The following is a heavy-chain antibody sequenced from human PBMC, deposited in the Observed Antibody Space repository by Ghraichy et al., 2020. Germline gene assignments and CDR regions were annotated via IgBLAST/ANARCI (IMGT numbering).Heavy chain of an antibody. CDR3: ARARGRGIIAAAGHHDY. Sequence: SETLSLTCAVYGGSFSGYYWSWIRQPPGKGLEWIGEINHSGSTNYNPSLKSRVTISVDTSKNQFSLKLSSVTAADTAVYYCARARGRGIIAAAGHHDYWGQGTLVTVSS. J-gene: IGHJ4*02. CDR2: INHSGST. D-gene: IGHD6-13*01. CDR1: GGSFSGYY. V-gene: IGHV4-34*01.